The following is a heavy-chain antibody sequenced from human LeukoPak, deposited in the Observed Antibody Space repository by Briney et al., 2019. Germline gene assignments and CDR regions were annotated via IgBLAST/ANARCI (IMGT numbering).Heavy chain of an antibody. J-gene: IGHJ4*02. D-gene: IGHD3-22*01. CDR1: GGAITTYY. CDR3: ARRGYYDGSGLDY. Sequence: SETLSLTCTVSGGAITTYYWGWIRQPPGKGLEWIGYIFYSGGTNYNPSLRGRVFISRDTSKNQFSLKLSSVTPADTAIYYCARRGYYDGSGLDYWGQGTLVAVSS. V-gene: IGHV4-59*01. CDR2: IFYSGGT.